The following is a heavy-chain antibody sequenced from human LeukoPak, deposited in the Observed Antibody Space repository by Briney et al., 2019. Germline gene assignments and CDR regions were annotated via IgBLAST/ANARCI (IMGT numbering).Heavy chain of an antibody. CDR1: GXSFTSYW. V-gene: IGHV5-10-1*01. J-gene: IGHJ4*02. Sequence: GESLRISFKGFGXSFTSYWISWVRQMPGKGLEWMESIDPSDSYTNYSASFHGHVTISADKSISTAYLQWSSMKTSDTAMYYCATHPPLAAAADYWGQGTLVTVSS. CDR2: IDPSDSYT. CDR3: ATHPPLAAAADY. D-gene: IGHD6-13*01.